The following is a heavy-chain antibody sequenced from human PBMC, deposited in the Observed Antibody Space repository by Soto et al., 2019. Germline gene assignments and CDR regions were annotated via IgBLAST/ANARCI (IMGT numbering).Heavy chain of an antibody. CDR3: ARLKGEYYYGSGSYYGPVPLDV. D-gene: IGHD3-10*01. Sequence: ASVKVSCKASGYTFTSYGISWVRQAPGQGLERMGWISAYNGNTNYAQKLQGRVTMTTDTSTSTAYMELRSLRSDDTAVYYCARLKGEYYYGSGSYYGPVPLDVWGKGTTVTVSS. CDR1: GYTFTSYG. CDR2: ISAYNGNT. V-gene: IGHV1-18*01. J-gene: IGHJ6*04.